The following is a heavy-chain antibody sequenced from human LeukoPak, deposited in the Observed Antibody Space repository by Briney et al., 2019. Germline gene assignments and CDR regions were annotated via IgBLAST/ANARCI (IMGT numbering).Heavy chain of an antibody. J-gene: IGHJ4*02. D-gene: IGHD5-24*01. CDR1: GFTFDDYA. CDR2: IRWNSGSI. V-gene: IGHV3-9*01. Sequence: GRSLRLSCAASGFTFDDYAMHWVRHAPGEGLEWVSGIRWNSGSIGYADSVKGRFTISRDNAKNSLYLQMNSLRAEDTALYYCAKGDLQMYFDYWGQGTLVTVSS. CDR3: AKGDLQMYFDY.